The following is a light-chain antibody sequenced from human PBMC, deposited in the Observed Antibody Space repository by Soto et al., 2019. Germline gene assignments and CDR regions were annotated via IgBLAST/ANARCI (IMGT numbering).Light chain of an antibody. CDR3: QQYGSSPSIT. V-gene: IGKV3-20*01. CDR1: QSVSSSY. CDR2: GAS. J-gene: IGKJ5*01. Sequence: ESVLTQSPGTLSLSPGERATLSCRASQSVSSSYLACYQQKPGQAPRLLIDGASSRATGIPDRFSGSGSGTDFTLTISRLEPEDFAVYYCQQYGSSPSITFGQGTRLEIK.